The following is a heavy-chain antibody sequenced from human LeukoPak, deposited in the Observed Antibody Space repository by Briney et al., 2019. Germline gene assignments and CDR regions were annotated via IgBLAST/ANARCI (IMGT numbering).Heavy chain of an antibody. CDR2: ISTYNGNT. Sequence: ASVKVSCKAPGYAFDSYGLTWVRQAPGQGPEWMGWISTYNGNTIYAQKFQGRGSMTTDTSTKTAYMEVTSLKSDDTAVYFCARDILTGNALGHWGQGTQVTVSS. J-gene: IGHJ4*02. D-gene: IGHD3-9*01. CDR1: GYAFDSYG. V-gene: IGHV1-18*04. CDR3: ARDILTGNALGH.